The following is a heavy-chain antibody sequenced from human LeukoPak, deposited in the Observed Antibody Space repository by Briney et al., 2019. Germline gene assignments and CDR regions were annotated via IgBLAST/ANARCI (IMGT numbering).Heavy chain of an antibody. D-gene: IGHD3-3*02. J-gene: IGHJ2*01. CDR3: ARVADHFHWYLDL. CDR1: GFTVSTNY. V-gene: IGHV3-53*01. Sequence: GGSLRLSCAASGFTVSTNYMNWVRQAPGKGLEWVSILYSGSSTYYADSLEGRFIVSRDSSKNTLSLQMNDLRAEDTAVYYCARVADHFHWYLDLWGRGTLVTVSS. CDR2: LYSGSST.